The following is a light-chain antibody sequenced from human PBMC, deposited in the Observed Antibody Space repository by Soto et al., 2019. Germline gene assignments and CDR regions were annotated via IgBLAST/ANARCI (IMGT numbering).Light chain of an antibody. CDR3: QQRYNWPIT. CDR2: ADS. V-gene: IGKV3-11*01. Sequence: EIVMTQSPATLSVSPGERVTLSCRASQSAGNFLAWYQQKPGQAPRLLIYADSNRATGIPARFSGSGSGTDFTLTISSLEPEDFSVYYCQQRYNWPITFGQGTRLEIK. J-gene: IGKJ5*01. CDR1: QSAGNF.